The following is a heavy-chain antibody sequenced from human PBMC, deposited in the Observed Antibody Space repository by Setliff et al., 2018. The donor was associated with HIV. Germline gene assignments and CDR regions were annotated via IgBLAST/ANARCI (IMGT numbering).Heavy chain of an antibody. CDR1: AGSISSTTYY. D-gene: IGHD1-26*01. V-gene: IGHV4-39*01. CDR2: IYYSGST. CDR3: ARLRVNSGSYGAYYFDY. Sequence: LSLTCTVSAGSISSTTYYWGWIRQPPGKGLEWIGSIYYSGSTYYNPSLKSRVTISVDTSKNQFSLKLSSVTAADTAVYYCARLRVNSGSYGAYYFDYWGQGTLVTV. J-gene: IGHJ4*02.